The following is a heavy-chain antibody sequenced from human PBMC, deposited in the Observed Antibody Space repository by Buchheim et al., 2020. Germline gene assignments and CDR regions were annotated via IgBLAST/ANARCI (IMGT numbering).Heavy chain of an antibody. V-gene: IGHV3-66*01. CDR1: EFFVTSTY. D-gene: IGHD2/OR15-2a*01. CDR2: ISDVGDT. J-gene: IGHJ6*02. Sequence: EVHLVESGGALIQPGGSLRLSCSSSEFFVTSTYMTWVRQAPGKGLEWVSVISDVGDTHYADPVKGRFSISRDSSNNMVYLQMNSLRVEDTAVYYCARGINGIDVWGQGTT. CDR3: ARGINGIDV.